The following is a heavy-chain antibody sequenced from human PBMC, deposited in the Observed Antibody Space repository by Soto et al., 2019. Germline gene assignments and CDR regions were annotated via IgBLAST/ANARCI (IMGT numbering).Heavy chain of an antibody. CDR1: GGIFSNFA. Sequence: VKVSCKASGGIFSNFAFSWVRQAPGQGLEWVGTVVPVYGAVHYAHQFQGRVPITADESTTTIYMEMSGLRSEDTAVDYCARNGGGYPWGQGTRVTVSS. CDR3: ARNGGGYP. V-gene: IGHV1-69*15. D-gene: IGHD3-22*01. J-gene: IGHJ5*02. CDR2: VVPVYGAV.